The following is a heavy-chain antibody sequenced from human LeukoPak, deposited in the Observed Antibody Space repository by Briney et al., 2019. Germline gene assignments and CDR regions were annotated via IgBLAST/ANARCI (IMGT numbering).Heavy chain of an antibody. CDR1: GGSISSSSYY. D-gene: IGHD5-24*01. V-gene: IGHV4-39*02. J-gene: IGHJ4*02. CDR2: IYYSGST. CDR3: AKEAYIEMATITPDY. Sequence: PSETLSLTCTVSGGSISSSSYYWGWIRQPPGKGLEWIGRIYYSGSTYYNPSLKSRVTISVDTSKNQFSLKLSSVTAADTAVYYCAKEAYIEMATITPDYWGQGTLVTVSS.